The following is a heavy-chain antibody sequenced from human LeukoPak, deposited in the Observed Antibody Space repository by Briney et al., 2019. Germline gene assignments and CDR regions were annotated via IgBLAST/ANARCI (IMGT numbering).Heavy chain of an antibody. CDR3: ARAIGLRGYFDY. CDR1: GFTFSTSV. Sequence: PGGSLRLSCAASGFTFSTSVMSWVRQAPGKGLEWVSSISSSSSYIYYADSVKGRFTISRDNAKNSLYLQMNSLRAEDTAVYYCARAIGLRGYFDYWGQGTLVTVSS. CDR2: ISSSSSYI. D-gene: IGHD5-12*01. J-gene: IGHJ4*02. V-gene: IGHV3-21*01.